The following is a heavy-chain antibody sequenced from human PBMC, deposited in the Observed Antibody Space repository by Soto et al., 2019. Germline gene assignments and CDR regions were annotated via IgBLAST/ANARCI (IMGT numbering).Heavy chain of an antibody. D-gene: IGHD2-8*01. J-gene: IGHJ4*02. Sequence: ASVKVSCKVSGYTLTELSMHWVRQTPGKGLEWMGGFDPEDGDTIYAQKFQGRVTLTEDTYTDTAYMELSSLRSEDTAVYYCGTGYCTNGVCDTLVTPPAYWGQGTLVTVSS. V-gene: IGHV1-24*01. CDR2: FDPEDGDT. CDR1: GYTLTELS. CDR3: GTGYCTNGVCDTLVTPPAY.